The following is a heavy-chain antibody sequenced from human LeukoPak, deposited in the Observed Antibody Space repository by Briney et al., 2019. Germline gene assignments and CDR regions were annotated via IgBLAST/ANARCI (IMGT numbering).Heavy chain of an antibody. V-gene: IGHV3-15*01. CDR1: GFTFRSYS. CDR2: IKSKTNGGTA. CDR3: TTVKQRHYADFYYDY. Sequence: GGSLRLSCAASGFTFRSYSMNWVRQAPGKGLEWVSRIKSKTNGGTADYNAPAKGRFTISRDDSKNTLYLEMNSLTTEDTAVYYCTTVKQRHYADFYYDYWGQGALVTVSS. D-gene: IGHD4-17*01. J-gene: IGHJ4*02.